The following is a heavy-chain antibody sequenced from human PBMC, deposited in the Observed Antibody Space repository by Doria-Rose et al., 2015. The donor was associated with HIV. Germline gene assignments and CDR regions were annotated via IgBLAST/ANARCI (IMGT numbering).Heavy chain of an antibody. CDR1: GASVSSRGYY. J-gene: IGHJ4*02. Sequence: QVQLQESGPGLVKPSETLSLTCSVSGASVSSRGYYWNWIRQVPGKGLESLRYTYYTGTSDYSPSLKSRLNMAVDTSKNQFSLKLSFVTVADTAVYYCARMGSYRELDYWGQGALVIVSA. V-gene: IGHV4-31*03. CDR3: ARMGSYRELDY. CDR2: TYYTGTS. D-gene: IGHD3-3*01.